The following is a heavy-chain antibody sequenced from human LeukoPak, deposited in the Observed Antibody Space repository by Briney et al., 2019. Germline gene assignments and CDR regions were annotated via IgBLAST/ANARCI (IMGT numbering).Heavy chain of an antibody. Sequence: GESLKISCKGSGYSFTSYWIGWVRPMPGRGLEWMGIIYPGDSDTRYSPSFQGQVTISADKSISTAYLQWSSLKASDTAMYYCARGGDFWSGYYKTDYWGQGTLVTVSS. CDR3: ARGGDFWSGYYKTDY. CDR1: GYSFTSYW. D-gene: IGHD3-3*01. J-gene: IGHJ4*02. V-gene: IGHV5-51*01. CDR2: IYPGDSDT.